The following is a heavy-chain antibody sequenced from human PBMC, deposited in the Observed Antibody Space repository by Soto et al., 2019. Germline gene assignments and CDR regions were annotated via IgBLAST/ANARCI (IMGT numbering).Heavy chain of an antibody. Sequence: PGGSLRLSCVASGFTFSSYSMKWVRQAPGKGLEWVSYISDSSSIIYYADSVKGRFAISRDNARDSLYLQMNSLRDEDTAVYYCARPFLPRGSSSAFLDYWGQGTLVTVSS. CDR2: ISDSSSII. V-gene: IGHV3-48*02. J-gene: IGHJ4*02. CDR1: GFTFSSYS. D-gene: IGHD6-6*01. CDR3: ARPFLPRGSSSAFLDY.